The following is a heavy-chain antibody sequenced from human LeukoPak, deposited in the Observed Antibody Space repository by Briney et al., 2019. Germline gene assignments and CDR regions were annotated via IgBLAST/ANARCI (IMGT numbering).Heavy chain of an antibody. V-gene: IGHV1-46*01. Sequence: GASVKVSCKASGYTFTSYYMHWVRQALGQGLEWMGIINPSGGSTSYAQKFQGRVTMTRDMSTSTVYMELSSLSSEDTAVYYCARASDGYYNSRAFDIWGQGTMVTVSS. CDR3: ARASDGYYNSRAFDI. J-gene: IGHJ3*02. D-gene: IGHD5-24*01. CDR2: INPSGGST. CDR1: GYTFTSYY.